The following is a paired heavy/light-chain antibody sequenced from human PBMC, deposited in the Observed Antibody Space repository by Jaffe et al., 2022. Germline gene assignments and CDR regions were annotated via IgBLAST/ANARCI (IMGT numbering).Light chain of an antibody. CDR1: QSISSW. Sequence: DIQMTQSPSTLSASVGDRVTITCRASQSISSWLAWYQQKPGKAPKLLIYKASSLESGVPSRFSGSGSGTEFTLTISSLQPDDFATYYCQQYNSYSPTTFGQGTKVEIK. CDR3: QQYNSYSPTT. CDR2: KAS. J-gene: IGKJ1*01. V-gene: IGKV1-5*03.
Heavy chain of an antibody. CDR2: IYYSGST. Sequence: QVQLQESGPGLVKPSETLSLTCTVSGGSISSYYWSWIRQPPGKGLEWIGYIYYSGSTNYNPSLKSRVTISVDTSKNQFSLKLSSVTAADTAVYYCARALPIYNWGPSTFDYWGQGTLVTVSS. J-gene: IGHJ4*02. V-gene: IGHV4-59*01. CDR1: GGSISSYY. D-gene: IGHD1-20*01. CDR3: ARALPIYNWGPSTFDY.